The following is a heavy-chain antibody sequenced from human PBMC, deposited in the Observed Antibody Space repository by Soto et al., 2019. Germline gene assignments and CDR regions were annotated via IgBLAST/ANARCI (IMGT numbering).Heavy chain of an antibody. CDR3: ARQRVEAVAGTVLVGWFDP. CDR1: GGSISSSSYY. Sequence: QLQLQESGPGLVKPSETLSLTCTVSGGSISSSSYYWGWIRQPPGKGLEWIGSIYYSGSTYYNPSLKSRVTISVDTSKNQFSLKLSSVTAADTAVYYCARQRVEAVAGTVLVGWFDPWGQGTLVTVSS. J-gene: IGHJ5*02. V-gene: IGHV4-39*01. CDR2: IYYSGST. D-gene: IGHD6-19*01.